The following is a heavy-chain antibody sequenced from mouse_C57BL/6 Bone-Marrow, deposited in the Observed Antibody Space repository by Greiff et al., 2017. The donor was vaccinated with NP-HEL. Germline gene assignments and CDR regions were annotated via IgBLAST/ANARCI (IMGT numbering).Heavy chain of an antibody. CDR3: TMAPFFDY. Sequence: VQLQQSGAELVRPGASVKLSCTASGFNIKDDYMHWVKQRPEQGLEWIGWIDPENGDTESASKFQGKATITADTSSNTAYLQLSSLTSEDTAVYYCTMAPFFDYWGQGTTLTVSS. V-gene: IGHV14-4*01. J-gene: IGHJ2*01. CDR1: GFNIKDDY. CDR2: IDPENGDT.